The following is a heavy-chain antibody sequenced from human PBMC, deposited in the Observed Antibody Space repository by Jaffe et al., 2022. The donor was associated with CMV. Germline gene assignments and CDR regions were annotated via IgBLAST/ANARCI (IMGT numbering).Heavy chain of an antibody. CDR2: INPSGGST. J-gene: IGHJ6*03. CDR1: GYTFTSYY. CDR3: AREAGGTAMGTGRYYYYYYMDV. Sequence: QVQLVQSGAEVKKPGASVKVSCKASGYTFTSYYMHWVRQAPGQGLEWMGIINPSGGSTSYAQKFQGRVTMTRDTSTSTVYMELSSLRSEDTAVYYCAREAGGTAMGTGRYYYYYYMDVWGKGTTVTVSS. V-gene: IGHV1-46*01. D-gene: IGHD5-18*01.